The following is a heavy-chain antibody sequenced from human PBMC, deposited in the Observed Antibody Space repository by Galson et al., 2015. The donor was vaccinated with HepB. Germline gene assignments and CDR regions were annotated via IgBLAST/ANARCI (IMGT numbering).Heavy chain of an antibody. V-gene: IGHV4-59*01. J-gene: IGHJ4*02. CDR3: ARFRYDFWSGYYSFDY. CDR2: IYYSGST. CDR1: GGSISSYY. D-gene: IGHD3-3*01. Sequence: ETLSLTCTVSGGSISSYYWSWIRQPPGKGLEWIGYIYYSGSTNYNPSLKSRVTISVDTSKNQFSLRLSSVTAADTAVHYCARFRYDFWSGYYSFDYWGQGTLVTVSS.